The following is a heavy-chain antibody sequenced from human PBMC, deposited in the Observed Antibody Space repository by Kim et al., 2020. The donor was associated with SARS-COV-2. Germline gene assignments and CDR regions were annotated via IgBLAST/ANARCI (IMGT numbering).Heavy chain of an antibody. D-gene: IGHD3-3*01. CDR3: AKGSSYDFWMGSPGAMDV. V-gene: IGHV3-23*01. CDR1: RFTFSSFA. J-gene: IGHJ6*02. Sequence: GGSLRLSCAGSRFTFSSFAMTWVRQAPGKGLEWVSSISSGGSSTYYADSVKGRFTISRDNSKNTLYLQMNSLSAEDTAAYFCAKGSSYDFWMGSPGAMDVWGQGTTVSVSS. CDR2: ISSGGSST.